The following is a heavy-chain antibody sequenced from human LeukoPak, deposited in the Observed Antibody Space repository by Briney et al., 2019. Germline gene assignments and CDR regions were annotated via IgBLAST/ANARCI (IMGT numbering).Heavy chain of an antibody. CDR2: ISSSGSTI. CDR1: GVNFSSYW. V-gene: IGHV3-48*04. CDR3: AREDKPWQPHEY. Sequence: PGGSLRLSCAVSGVNFSSYWMSWVRQAPGKGLEWVSYISSSGSTIYYVDSVKGRFTISRDNAKNSLYLQMNSLRAEDTAVYYCAREDKPWQPHEYWGQGTLVTVSS. J-gene: IGHJ4*02. D-gene: IGHD1-14*01.